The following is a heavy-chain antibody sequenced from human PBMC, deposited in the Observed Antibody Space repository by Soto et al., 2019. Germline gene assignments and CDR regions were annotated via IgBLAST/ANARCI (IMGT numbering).Heavy chain of an antibody. CDR2: ISYDGSNK. Sequence: QVQLVESGGGVVQPGRSLRLSCAASGFTFSSYGMHWVRQAPGKGLEWVAVISYDGSNKYYADSVKGRFTISRDNSKNPLYLQMNRLRAEDTAVYYCAKAPIAAAAPYYFDYWGQGTLVTVSS. J-gene: IGHJ4*02. CDR3: AKAPIAAAAPYYFDY. D-gene: IGHD6-13*01. CDR1: GFTFSSYG. V-gene: IGHV3-30*18.